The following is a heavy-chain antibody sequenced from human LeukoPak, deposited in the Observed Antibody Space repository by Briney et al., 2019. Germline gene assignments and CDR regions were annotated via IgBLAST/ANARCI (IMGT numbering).Heavy chain of an antibody. CDR3: ARRSRSQWVFDY. Sequence: SETLSLTCTVSGGSINNYYWSWIRQPPGKGLEWIGYIYYSGYTNYNPSLKSRVTISVDTSKNQFSLKLSSVTAADTAVYYCARRSRSQWVFDYWGQGTLVTVSS. CDR1: GGSINNYY. CDR2: IYYSGYT. V-gene: IGHV4-59*08. D-gene: IGHD1-26*01. J-gene: IGHJ4*02.